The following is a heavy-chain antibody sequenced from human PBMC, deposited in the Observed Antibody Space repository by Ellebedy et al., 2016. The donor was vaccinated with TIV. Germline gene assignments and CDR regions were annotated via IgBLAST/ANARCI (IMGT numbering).Heavy chain of an antibody. D-gene: IGHD4-23*01. CDR1: GFTFSSYP. J-gene: IGHJ4*02. CDR3: ARVHNGISGGDY. V-gene: IGHV3-48*02. Sequence: GESLKISCAASGFTFSSYPMTWVRQAPGKGLEWISYITDTSITIYYADSVKGRFSISRDNAKNSLYLQMNSLTDEDTAVYYCARVHNGISGGDYWGQGTLVTVSS. CDR2: ITDTSITI.